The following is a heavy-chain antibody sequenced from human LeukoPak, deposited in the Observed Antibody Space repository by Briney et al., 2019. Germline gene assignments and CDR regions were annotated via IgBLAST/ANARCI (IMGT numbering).Heavy chain of an antibody. CDR1: GFTFSSYG. CDR2: IWYDGSNK. V-gene: IGHV3-33*01. CDR3: ARGYNWSYFDY. J-gene: IGHJ4*02. D-gene: IGHD1-20*01. Sequence: GGSLRLSCAASGFTFSSYGMHWVRQAPGKGLEWVAVIWYDGSNKYYADSVKGRFTISRDNSKNTLYLQMNSLRAEDTAVYYCARGYNWSYFDYWGQGTLVTVSS.